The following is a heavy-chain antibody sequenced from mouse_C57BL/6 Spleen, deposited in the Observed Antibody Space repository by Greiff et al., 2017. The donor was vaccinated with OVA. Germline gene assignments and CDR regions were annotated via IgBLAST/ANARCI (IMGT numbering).Heavy chain of an antibody. V-gene: IGHV1-55*01. D-gene: IGHD1-1*01. J-gene: IGHJ2*01. CDR3: ARDFYYGRRYFDY. CDR1: GYTFTSYW. CDR2: IYPGSGST. Sequence: QVQLQQPGAELVKPGASVKMSCKASGYTFTSYWITWVKQRPGQGLEWIGDIYPGSGSTNSNEKFKSKATLTVDTSSSTAYMHLSSLTSEDSAVYYCARDFYYGRRYFDYWGQGTTLTVSS.